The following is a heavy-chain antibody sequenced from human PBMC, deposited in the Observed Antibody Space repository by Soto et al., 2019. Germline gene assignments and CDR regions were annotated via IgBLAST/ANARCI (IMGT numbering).Heavy chain of an antibody. J-gene: IGHJ4*02. D-gene: IGHD5-12*01. CDR1: GGSSNTFY. CDR2: IFSSGST. Sequence: PSETLSVTCTVSGGSSNTFYWSWVRQPAGKGLEWIGRIFSSGSTSFNPSLESRVAMSVDTSKNHFSLNLSSVTAADMAVYYCAREGSYSAYNFAHGIQLWSFDFWGQGALVTVSS. V-gene: IGHV4-4*07. CDR3: AREGSYSAYNFAHGIQLWSFDF.